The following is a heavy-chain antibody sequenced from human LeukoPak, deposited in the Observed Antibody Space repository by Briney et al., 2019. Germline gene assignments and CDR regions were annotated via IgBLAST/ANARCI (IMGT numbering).Heavy chain of an antibody. D-gene: IGHD6-6*01. CDR2: IQYDGSNQ. Sequence: GGSLRLSCAASGFTFSSYGMHWVRQAPGKGLEWVAYIQYDGSNQQYADSVKGRFTISRDNAKNSLYLQMNSLRAEDTAVYYCARDYSSSSIYYYYYYYMDVWGKGTTVTVSS. J-gene: IGHJ6*03. V-gene: IGHV3-30*02. CDR3: ARDYSSSSIYYYYYYYMDV. CDR1: GFTFSSYG.